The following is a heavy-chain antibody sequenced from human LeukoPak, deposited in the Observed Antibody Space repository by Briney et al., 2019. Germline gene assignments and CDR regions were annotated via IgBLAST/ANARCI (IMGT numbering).Heavy chain of an antibody. D-gene: IGHD2-2*01. J-gene: IGHJ5*02. V-gene: IGHV1-46*01. CDR3: ARNRCSSTSCYHPPSFDP. CDR1: GYTFTSYY. CDR2: INPSGGST. Sequence: ASVKVSCKASGYTFTSYYMHWVRQAPGQGLEWMGIINPSGGSTSYAQKFQGRVTMTRDMSTSTVYMELSSLRSEDTAVYYCARNRCSSTSCYHPPSFDPWGQGTLVTVSS.